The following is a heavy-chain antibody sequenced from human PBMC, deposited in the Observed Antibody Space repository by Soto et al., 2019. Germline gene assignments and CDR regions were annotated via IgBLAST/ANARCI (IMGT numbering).Heavy chain of an antibody. D-gene: IGHD2-15*01. CDR1: GFTFSSYA. Sequence: PGGSLRLSCAASGFTFSSYAMHWVRQAPGKGLEWVAVISYDGSNKYYADSVKGRFTISRDNSKNTLYLQMNSLRAEDTAVYYCAREQGYCSGGSCYSGDYYYGMDVWGQGTTVTVSS. J-gene: IGHJ6*02. V-gene: IGHV3-30-3*01. CDR3: AREQGYCSGGSCYSGDYYYGMDV. CDR2: ISYDGSNK.